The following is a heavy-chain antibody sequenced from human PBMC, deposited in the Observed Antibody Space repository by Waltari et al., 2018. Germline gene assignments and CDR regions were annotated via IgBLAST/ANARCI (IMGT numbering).Heavy chain of an antibody. Sequence: QVQLVQSGAEVKKPGASVKVSCKASGYTFTSYAMHWVRQAPGQRLEWMGWINAGNGNTKYSQTFQGRVTITRDTSASTAYMELSSLRSEDTAVYYCARDLENGDYSPCDYWGQGTLVTVSS. CDR1: GYTFTSYA. CDR2: INAGNGNT. D-gene: IGHD4-17*01. J-gene: IGHJ4*02. CDR3: ARDLENGDYSPCDY. V-gene: IGHV1-3*01.